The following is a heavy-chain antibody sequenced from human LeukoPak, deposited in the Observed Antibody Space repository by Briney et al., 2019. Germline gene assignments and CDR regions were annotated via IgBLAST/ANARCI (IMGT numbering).Heavy chain of an antibody. CDR2: ISNGGTT. J-gene: IGHJ5*02. Sequence: SETLSLTCSVSGGSITSSSYYWTWIRQPAGKGLEWIGRISNGGTTNYNPSLKSRVTMSVDTSRNQFSLNLNSVTAADTAIYYCARWDGDPWGQGTLVTVSS. D-gene: IGHD1-26*01. CDR1: GGSITSSSYY. V-gene: IGHV4-61*02. CDR3: ARWDGDP.